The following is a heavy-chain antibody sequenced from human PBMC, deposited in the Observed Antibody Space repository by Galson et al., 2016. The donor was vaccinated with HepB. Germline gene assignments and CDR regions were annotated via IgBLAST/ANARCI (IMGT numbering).Heavy chain of an antibody. CDR1: GFTLSTYS. CDR2: IRSRSNDRAI. D-gene: IGHD7-27*01. Sequence: SLRLSCAVSGFTLSTYSTNWVRQAPGKGLEWIAYIRSRSNDRAIFYAGAVKGRITISEDNAESMYLQMNSLRDDDTAVYYCVRDHDWGFDYWGQGALVTVSS. V-gene: IGHV3-48*02. CDR3: VRDHDWGFDY. J-gene: IGHJ4*02.